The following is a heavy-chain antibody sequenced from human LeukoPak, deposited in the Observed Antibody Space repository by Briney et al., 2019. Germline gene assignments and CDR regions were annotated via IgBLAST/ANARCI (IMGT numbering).Heavy chain of an antibody. V-gene: IGHV1-18*01. CDR1: GYTFTSYG. CDR3: ANTAMVIGEVYFDY. Sequence: ASVKVSCKASGYTFTSYGISWVRQAPGQGLEWMGWISAYNGNTNYAQKLQGRVTMTTDTSTSTAYMELRSPRSDDTAVYYCANTAMVIGEVYFDYWGQGTLVTVSS. J-gene: IGHJ4*02. D-gene: IGHD5-18*01. CDR2: ISAYNGNT.